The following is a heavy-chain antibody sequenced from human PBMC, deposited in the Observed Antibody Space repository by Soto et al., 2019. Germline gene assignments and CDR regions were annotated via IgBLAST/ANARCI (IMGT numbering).Heavy chain of an antibody. V-gene: IGHV1-2*02. J-gene: IGHJ4*02. CDR2: IDPNSGGT. CDR3: ARDDFWSGYYQLGDC. CDR1: GYTFTGYY. Sequence: QVQLVQSGAEVKKPGASVKVSCKASGYTFTGYYIHWVRQAPGQGLEWMGWIDPNSGGTNYAQKFQGRVTMTRDTSISTAYMELSRLRSDDTAVYYCARDDFWSGYYQLGDCWGQGTLVTVSS. D-gene: IGHD3-3*01.